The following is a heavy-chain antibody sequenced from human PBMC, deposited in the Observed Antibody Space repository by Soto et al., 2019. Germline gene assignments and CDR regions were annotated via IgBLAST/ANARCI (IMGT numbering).Heavy chain of an antibody. J-gene: IGHJ1*01. CDR1: GYTFTSYY. Sequence: ASVKVSCKASGYTFTSYYISWVRQAPGQGLEWMGWISANNGNTSYAQKFQGRVTMTRNTSISTAYMELSSLRSEDTAVYYCARDPDSSSGSLDAAQHWGQGTLVTVS. CDR3: ARDPDSSSGSLDAAQH. V-gene: IGHV1-8*02. CDR2: ISANNGNT. D-gene: IGHD6-19*01.